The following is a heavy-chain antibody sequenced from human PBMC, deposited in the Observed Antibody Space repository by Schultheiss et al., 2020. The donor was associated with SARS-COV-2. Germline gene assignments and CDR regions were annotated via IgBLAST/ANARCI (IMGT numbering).Heavy chain of an antibody. Sequence: SGPTLVKPTQTLTLTCTFSGFSLSTSGMCVSWIRQPPGKALEWLARIDWDDDKYYSTSLKTRLTISKDTSKNQVVLTMTNMDPVDTATYYCARIQGTYYYDSSCYYYTDAFDIWGQGTMVTVSS. J-gene: IGHJ3*02. V-gene: IGHV2-70*11. CDR3: ARIQGTYYYDSSCYYYTDAFDI. CDR2: IDWDDDK. D-gene: IGHD3-22*01. CDR1: GFSLSTSGMC.